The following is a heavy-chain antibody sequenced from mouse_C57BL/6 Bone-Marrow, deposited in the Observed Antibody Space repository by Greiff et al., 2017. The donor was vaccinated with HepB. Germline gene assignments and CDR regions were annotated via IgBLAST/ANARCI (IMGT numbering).Heavy chain of an antibody. Sequence: VQLQQSGAELVKPGASVKISCKASGYAFSSYWMNWVKQRPGKGLEWIGQIYPGDGDTNYNGKFKGKATLTADKSSSTAYMQLSSLTSEDSAVYFCAREVTGTYFDYWGQGTTLTVSS. J-gene: IGHJ2*01. D-gene: IGHD4-1*01. CDR1: GYAFSSYW. CDR2: IYPGDGDT. CDR3: AREVTGTYFDY. V-gene: IGHV1-80*01.